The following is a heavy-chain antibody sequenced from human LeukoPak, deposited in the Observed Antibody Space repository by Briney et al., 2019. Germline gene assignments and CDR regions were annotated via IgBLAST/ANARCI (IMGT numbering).Heavy chain of an antibody. CDR1: GGSLSSYY. J-gene: IGHJ6*02. V-gene: IGHV4-59*01. CDR3: ARTNDGDYYYGMDV. CDR2: IYYSGST. Sequence: SETLSLTCTVSGGSLSSYYWSWIRQPPGKGLEWIGYIYYSGSTNYNLSLKSRVTISVDTSKNQFSLKLSSVTAADTAVYYCARTNDGDYYYGMDVWGQGTTVTVSS. D-gene: IGHD1-1*01.